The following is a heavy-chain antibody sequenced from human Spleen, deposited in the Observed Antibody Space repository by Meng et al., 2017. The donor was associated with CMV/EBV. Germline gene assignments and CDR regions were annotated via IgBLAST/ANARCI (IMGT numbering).Heavy chain of an antibody. CDR3: ARGTTVGGYFDS. Sequence: SETLSLTCTVSGGSISRYCNWIRKPPGQGLEWIGDHFYSGITNNSHSLKSRVTISLGTSERPFSLRLSSVTAADTAVYYCARGTTVGGYFDSWGQGRLVTVSS. J-gene: IGHJ4*02. CDR2: HFYSGIT. V-gene: IGHV4-59*01. D-gene: IGHD4-23*01. CDR1: GGSISRY.